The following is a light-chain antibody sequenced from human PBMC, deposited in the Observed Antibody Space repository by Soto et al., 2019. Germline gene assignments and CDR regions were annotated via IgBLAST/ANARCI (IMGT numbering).Light chain of an antibody. Sequence: DIVMTQSPLSLPVTPGEPASISCRSSQSLLHSNGYNYLDWYLQKPGQSPQLLIYLGSNRSSGVPDRFSGSGSGTDFTLKISRLEAEDVGVYYCIQALQTPHTFGQVTKLEIK. CDR1: QSLLHSNGYNY. V-gene: IGKV2-28*01. CDR3: IQALQTPHT. J-gene: IGKJ2*01. CDR2: LGS.